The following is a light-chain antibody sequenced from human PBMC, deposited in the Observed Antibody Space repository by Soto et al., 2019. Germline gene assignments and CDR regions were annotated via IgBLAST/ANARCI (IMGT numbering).Light chain of an antibody. CDR3: QSHDSSLSGSV. V-gene: IGLV1-40*01. CDR2: GNS. CDR1: RSNIGAGYD. Sequence: QLVLTQPPSVSGAPGQRVTISCTGSRSNIGAGYDVHWYQQLPGTAPKLLIYGNSNRPSGVPDRFSGSKSGSSASLAITGLQAEDEADYYCQSHDSSLSGSVFGGGTKLTVL. J-gene: IGLJ2*01.